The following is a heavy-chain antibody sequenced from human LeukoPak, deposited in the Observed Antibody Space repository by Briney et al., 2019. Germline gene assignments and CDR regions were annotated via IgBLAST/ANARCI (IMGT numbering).Heavy chain of an antibody. CDR3: ARAYVYGDYVGDMDV. CDR2: ISAYNSNT. Sequence: ASVKVSCKASGYTFTSYAISWVRQAPGQGLEWMGWISAYNSNTNYAQKLQGRVTMTTDTSTSTAYMELRSLRSDDTAVYYCARAYVYGDYVGDMDVWGKGTTVTISS. V-gene: IGHV1-18*01. J-gene: IGHJ6*03. CDR1: GYTFTSYA. D-gene: IGHD4-17*01.